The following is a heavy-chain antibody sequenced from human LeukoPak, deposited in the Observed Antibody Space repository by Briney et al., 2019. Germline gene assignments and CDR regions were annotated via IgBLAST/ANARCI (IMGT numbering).Heavy chain of an antibody. D-gene: IGHD2-15*01. J-gene: IGHJ4*02. CDR1: GYTLTELS. CDR3: ARGLLVAGNY. CDR2: ISAYNGNT. Sequence: ASVKVPCKVSGYTLTELSMHWVRQAPGQGLEWMGWISAYNGNTNYAQKLQGRVTMTTDTSTSTAYMELRSLRSDDTAVYYCARGLLVAGNYWGQGTLVTVSS. V-gene: IGHV1-18*01.